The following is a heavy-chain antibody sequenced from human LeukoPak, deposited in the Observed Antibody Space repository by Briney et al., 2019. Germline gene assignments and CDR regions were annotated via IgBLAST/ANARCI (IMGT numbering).Heavy chain of an antibody. Sequence: PSETLSLTCTVSGGSISSYYWSWIRQPPGKGLEWIGYIYYSGSTNYNPSLKSRVTISVDTSKNQFSLKLSSVTAADTAVYYCARFVRGYSGPGWFDPWGQGTLVTVSS. CDR3: ARFVRGYSGPGWFDP. CDR1: GGSISSYY. V-gene: IGHV4-59*01. CDR2: IYYSGST. D-gene: IGHD5-12*01. J-gene: IGHJ5*02.